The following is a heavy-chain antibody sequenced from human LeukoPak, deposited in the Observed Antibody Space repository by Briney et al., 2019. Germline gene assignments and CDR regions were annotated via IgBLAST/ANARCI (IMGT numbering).Heavy chain of an antibody. CDR1: GFTFSSYG. Sequence: GGSLRLSCAASGFTFSSYGMHWVRQAPGKGLEWVAVISYDGSNKYYADSVKGRFTISRDNSKNTLYLQMNSLRAEDTAVYYCARDVGGDYADYWGQGTLVTVSS. V-gene: IGHV3-30*03. D-gene: IGHD4-17*01. CDR3: ARDVGGDYADY. CDR2: ISYDGSNK. J-gene: IGHJ4*02.